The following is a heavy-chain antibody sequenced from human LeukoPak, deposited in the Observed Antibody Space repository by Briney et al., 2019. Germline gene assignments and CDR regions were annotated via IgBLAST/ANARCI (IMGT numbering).Heavy chain of an antibody. CDR3: ARTAGIAVAGSRQYFDY. J-gene: IGHJ4*02. CDR2: ISYSGTT. D-gene: IGHD6-19*01. V-gene: IGHV4-59*08. Sequence: SETLSLTCTVSGGSISSYYWSWIRQTPGKGLEWMGYISYSGTTNYNPSLKSRVTISVDTSKNQFSLKLSSVTAADTAVYYCARTAGIAVAGSRQYFDYWGQGTLVTVSS. CDR1: GGSISSYY.